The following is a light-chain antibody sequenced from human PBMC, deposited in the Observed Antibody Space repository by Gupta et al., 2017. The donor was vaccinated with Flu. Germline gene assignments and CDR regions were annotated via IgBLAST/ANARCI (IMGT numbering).Light chain of an antibody. CDR1: SSDVGGYNY. J-gene: IGLJ2*01. V-gene: IGLV2-14*01. CDR3: SSYTSSSTFVV. Sequence: QSALTQPASVSGSPGQSITISCTGTSSDVGGYNYVCWYRQLTGKAPKLMIYEVSNRPSGVSNRCSGSKSGITASLTISGLQAEDEADYYCSSYTSSSTFVVFGGGTKLTVL. CDR2: EVS.